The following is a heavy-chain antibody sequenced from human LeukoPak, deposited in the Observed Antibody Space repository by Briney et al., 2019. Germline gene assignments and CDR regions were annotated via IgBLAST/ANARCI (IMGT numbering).Heavy chain of an antibody. Sequence: ASVKVSCTASGYTFTSYAMHWVRQAPGQRLEWMGWSNAGNGNTKYSQEFQGRVTITRDTSASTAYMELSSLRSEDMAVYYCAREDSSGLYGMDVWGQGTTVTVSS. CDR1: GYTFTSYA. CDR2: SNAGNGNT. D-gene: IGHD6-19*01. CDR3: AREDSSGLYGMDV. V-gene: IGHV1-3*02. J-gene: IGHJ6*02.